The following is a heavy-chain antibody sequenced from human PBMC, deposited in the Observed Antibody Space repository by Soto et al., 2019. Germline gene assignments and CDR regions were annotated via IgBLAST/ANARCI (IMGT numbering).Heavy chain of an antibody. D-gene: IGHD6-13*01. CDR3: ARGPPAAGNWYMDV. CDR2: IGTAGDT. Sequence: TGGSLRLSCAASGFTFSSYDMHWVRQATGKGLEWVSAIGTAGDTYYPGSVKGRFTISRENAKNSLYLQMNSLRAGDAAVYYCARGPPAAGNWYMDVWGKGTTVTVSS. CDR1: GFTFSSYD. V-gene: IGHV3-13*01. J-gene: IGHJ6*03.